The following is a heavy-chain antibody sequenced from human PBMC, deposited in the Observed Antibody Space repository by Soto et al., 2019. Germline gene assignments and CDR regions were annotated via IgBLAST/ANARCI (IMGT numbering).Heavy chain of an antibody. V-gene: IGHV3-33*01. Sequence: QVQLVESGGGVVQPGTSLRLSCAASGFTFSRHGMHWVRQAPGKGPEWEAVIVRDGTEAFYGDSVRGRFTISRDNSRNRLFLEMDNLRVEDTALYYCARDDDYDDNGLDHWGQGTLVSVSS. D-gene: IGHD3-16*01. CDR3: ARDDDYDDNGLDH. CDR1: GFTFSRHG. J-gene: IGHJ5*02. CDR2: IVRDGTEA.